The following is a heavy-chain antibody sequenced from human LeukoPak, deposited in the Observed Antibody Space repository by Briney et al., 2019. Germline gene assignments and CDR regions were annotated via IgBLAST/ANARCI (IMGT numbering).Heavy chain of an antibody. J-gene: IGHJ4*02. CDR2: IWYDGSNR. CDR1: GFTFSSYG. V-gene: IGHV3-33*06. D-gene: IGHD3-3*01. CDR3: AKDGSPFYDFWSGYYGDY. Sequence: GRSLRLSCAASGFTFSSYGMHWVRQAPGKGLEWVAVIWYDGSNRFYADSVKGRFTISRDNSKNTLYLQMNSLRAEDTAVYYCAKDGSPFYDFWSGYYGDYWGQGTLVTVSS.